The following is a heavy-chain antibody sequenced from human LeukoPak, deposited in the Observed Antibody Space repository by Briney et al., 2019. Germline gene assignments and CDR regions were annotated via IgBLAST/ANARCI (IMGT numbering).Heavy chain of an antibody. V-gene: IGHV4-4*07. D-gene: IGHD7-27*01. CDR2: IYSSGST. CDR3: ARAELGLYFFDH. CDR1: GGSINNYY. Sequence: SETLSLTCTVSGGSINNYYWSWVRQPAGKGLEWIGRIYSSGSTNYNPSLKSRVTMPVDTSNNQFSLKLNSVTAADTAVYYCARAELGLYFFDHWGQGTLVTVSS. J-gene: IGHJ4*02.